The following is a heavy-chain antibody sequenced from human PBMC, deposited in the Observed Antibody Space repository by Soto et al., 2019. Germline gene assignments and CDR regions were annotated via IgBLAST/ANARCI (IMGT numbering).Heavy chain of an antibody. CDR1: GGSISSYH. V-gene: IGHV4-59*01. CDR3: ARARTTDWFDP. CDR2: IYYSGST. J-gene: IGHJ5*02. Sequence: PSETLSLTCTVSGGSISSYHWSWIRQPPGKGLEWIGYIYYSGSTNYNPSLKSRVTISVDTSKNQSSLKLSSVTAADTAVYYCARARTTDWFDPWGHGTLGTVS. D-gene: IGHD4-4*01.